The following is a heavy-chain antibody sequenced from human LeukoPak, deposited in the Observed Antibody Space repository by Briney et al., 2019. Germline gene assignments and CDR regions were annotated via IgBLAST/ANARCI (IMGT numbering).Heavy chain of an antibody. CDR1: GYTFTSYD. J-gene: IGHJ6*02. V-gene: IGHV1-8*01. CDR2: MNPNSGNT. Sequence: GASVKVSCKASGYTFTSYDINWVRQATGQGLEWMGWMNPNSGNTGYAQKFQGRVTMTRNTSIGTAYMELSSLRSEDTAVYYCARSYGSGSYYSLYYYYGMDVWGQGTTVTVSS. CDR3: ARSYGSGSYYSLYYYYGMDV. D-gene: IGHD3-10*01.